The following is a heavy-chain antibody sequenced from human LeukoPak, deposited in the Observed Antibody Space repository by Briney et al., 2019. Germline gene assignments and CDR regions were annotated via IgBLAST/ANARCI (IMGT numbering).Heavy chain of an antibody. J-gene: IGHJ4*02. Sequence: GGPLRLFCAASGFTFSCYWMSWVRQAPGKGLEWVANIKQDGSEKYYVDSVKGRFTISRDNAKNSLYLQMNSLRAEDTAVYYCARDPYYYDSSGYSPWGQGTLVTVSS. V-gene: IGHV3-7*03. CDR2: IKQDGSEK. D-gene: IGHD3-22*01. CDR3: ARDPYYYDSSGYSP. CDR1: GFTFSCYW.